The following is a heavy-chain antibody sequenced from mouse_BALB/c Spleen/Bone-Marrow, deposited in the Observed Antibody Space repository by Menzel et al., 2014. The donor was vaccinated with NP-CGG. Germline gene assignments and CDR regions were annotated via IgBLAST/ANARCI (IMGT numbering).Heavy chain of an antibody. CDR1: GYSFTTYW. V-gene: IGHV1-61*01. Sequence: QVQLQQPGTEVVRPGASVKLSCKASGYSFTTYWMNWVKQRPGQGLEWIGMIHPSDSETRLNQKFKDKATLTADKSSSTAYMQLNSPTPEDSAVYYCAREKVYYGISWFAYWGQGTLVTVSA. CDR3: AREKVYYGISWFAY. CDR2: IHPSDSET. J-gene: IGHJ3*01. D-gene: IGHD2-1*01.